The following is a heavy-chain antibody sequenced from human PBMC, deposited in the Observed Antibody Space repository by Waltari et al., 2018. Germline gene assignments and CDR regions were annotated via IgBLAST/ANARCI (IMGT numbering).Heavy chain of an antibody. D-gene: IGHD3-10*01. Sequence: QVQLVQSGAEVKKPGASVKVSCKASGYTFTSYAMHWVRQAPGQRLEWMGWINAGNGNTKYSQKFQGRVTITRDTSASTAYMELSSLRSEDTAVYYCARDYGSGSYPGYFQHWGQGTLVTVSS. J-gene: IGHJ1*01. CDR1: GYTFTSYA. CDR2: INAGNGNT. V-gene: IGHV1-3*01. CDR3: ARDYGSGSYPGYFQH.